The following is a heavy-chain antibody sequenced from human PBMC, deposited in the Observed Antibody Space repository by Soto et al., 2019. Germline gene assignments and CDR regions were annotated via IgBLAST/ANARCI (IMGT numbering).Heavy chain of an antibody. CDR2: ISGSGGST. CDR3: ARGYSSSWYTLVDY. CDR1: GFTFSSYA. V-gene: IGHV3-23*01. D-gene: IGHD6-13*01. J-gene: IGHJ4*02. Sequence: PGGSLRLSCAASGFTFSSYAMSWVRQAPGKGLEWVSAISGSGGSTYYADSVKGRFTISRDNSKNTLYLQMNSLRAEDTAVYYCARGYSSSWYTLVDYWGQGTLVTVSS.